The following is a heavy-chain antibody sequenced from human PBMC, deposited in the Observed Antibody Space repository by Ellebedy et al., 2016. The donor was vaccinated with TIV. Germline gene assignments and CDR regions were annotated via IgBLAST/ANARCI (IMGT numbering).Heavy chain of an antibody. CDR3: ARRGASGWYWGYFDN. J-gene: IGHJ4*02. V-gene: IGHV3-74*01. CDR2: VNGDGSNT. CDR1: GFTFSGYW. Sequence: GGSLRLSCATSGFTFSGYWMHWVRQAPGKGLEWVSRVNGDGSNTDYADSVKGRFTISRDNAKNTLYLQMNRLRPEDTAVYYCARRGASGWYWGYFDNWGQGILVTVSS. D-gene: IGHD6-19*01.